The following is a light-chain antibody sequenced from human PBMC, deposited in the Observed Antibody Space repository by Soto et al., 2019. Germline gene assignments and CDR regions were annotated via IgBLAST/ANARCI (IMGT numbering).Light chain of an antibody. CDR1: QNIYSN. CDR2: RAS. V-gene: IGKV3-15*01. J-gene: IGKJ4*01. Sequence: IVMTQSPATLSVSPGERATLSCRASQNIYSNIAWYQQRPGQAPRLLIYRASTRAPGVPARFSGSESGTDFNLTISSLQSEEFAVYSCLQYHNLWAFGRGTQVEIK. CDR3: LQYHNLWA.